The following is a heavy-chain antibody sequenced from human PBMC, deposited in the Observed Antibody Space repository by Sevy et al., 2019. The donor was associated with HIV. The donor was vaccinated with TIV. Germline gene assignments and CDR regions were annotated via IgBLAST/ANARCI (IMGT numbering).Heavy chain of an antibody. CDR2: IKGKSDGGTT. J-gene: IGHJ4*02. CDR3: TTVAAAGQYDY. V-gene: IGHV3-15*01. Sequence: GGSLRLSCAASGFTLSNASMSWVRQAPGKGLEWVGRIKGKSDGGTTDYAAPVKGRFTISRDDSRNTLYLQMNSLKTEDTAVYYCTTVAAAGQYDYWGQGTLVTVSS. D-gene: IGHD6-13*01. CDR1: GFTLSNAS.